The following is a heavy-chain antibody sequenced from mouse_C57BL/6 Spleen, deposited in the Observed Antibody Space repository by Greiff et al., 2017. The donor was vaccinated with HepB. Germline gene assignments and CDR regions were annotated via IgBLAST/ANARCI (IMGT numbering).Heavy chain of an antibody. CDR2: IHPNSGST. Sequence: VKLQQPGAELVKPGASVKLSCKASGYTFTSYWMHWVKQRPGQGLEWIGMIHPNSGSTNYNEKFKSKATLTVDKSSSTAYMQLSSLTSEDSAVYYCARNGGSSWYFDVWGTGTTVTVSS. J-gene: IGHJ1*03. CDR3: ARNGGSSWYFDV. V-gene: IGHV1-64*01. D-gene: IGHD1-1*01. CDR1: GYTFTSYW.